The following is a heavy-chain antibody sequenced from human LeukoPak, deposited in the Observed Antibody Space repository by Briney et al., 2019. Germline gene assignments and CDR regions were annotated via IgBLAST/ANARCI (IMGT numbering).Heavy chain of an antibody. CDR3: ARDLERSLLWFGELGYGMDV. CDR2: INPSGGST. V-gene: IGHV1-46*01. D-gene: IGHD3-10*01. CDR1: GYTFTGYY. Sequence: ASVKVSCKASGYTFTGYYMHWVRQAPGQGLEWMGIINPSGGSTSYAQKFQGRVTMTRDTSTSTVYMELSSLRSEDTAVYYCARDLERSLLWFGELGYGMDVWGQGTTVTVSS. J-gene: IGHJ6*02.